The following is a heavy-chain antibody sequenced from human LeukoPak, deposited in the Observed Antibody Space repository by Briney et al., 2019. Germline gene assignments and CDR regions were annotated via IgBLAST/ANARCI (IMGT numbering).Heavy chain of an antibody. CDR1: GFSLSTSRVG. D-gene: IGHD3-10*01. CDR2: IHWDGDI. CDR3: ARRGDSGGYLDY. V-gene: IGHV2-5*02. Sequence: SGPTLVNPTQTLTLTCTFSGFSLSTSRVGVGWIRQPPGKALEWLALIHWDGDIRYSPSLKSRLTITKDTSLNQVVLTVTNMDPVDTATYYCARRGDSGGYLDYCGQGTLVTVSS. J-gene: IGHJ4*02.